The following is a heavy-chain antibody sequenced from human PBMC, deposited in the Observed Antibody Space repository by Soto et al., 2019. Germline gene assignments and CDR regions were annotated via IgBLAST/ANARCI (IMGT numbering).Heavy chain of an antibody. V-gene: IGHV4-39*01. D-gene: IGHD3-16*02. J-gene: IGHJ5*02. CDR2: IYYSGST. Sequence: SEPLSLSYTVSGGSISSISYHWGWIRQPPGKGLEWIGSIYYSGSTYYNPSLKSRVTISVDTSKNQFSLKLGSVTAADTAVYYCARLIWPRSLYNWFDPWGQGTLVTVSS. CDR1: GGSISSISYH. CDR3: ARLIWPRSLYNWFDP.